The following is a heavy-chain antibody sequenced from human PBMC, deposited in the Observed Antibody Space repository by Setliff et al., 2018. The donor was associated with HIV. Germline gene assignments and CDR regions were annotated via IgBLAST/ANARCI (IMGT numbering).Heavy chain of an antibody. V-gene: IGHV1-2*02. CDR1: GYTFTKFD. D-gene: IGHD3-10*01. J-gene: IGHJ4*02. Sequence: ASVKVSCKASGYTFTKFDMNWVRQATGQGLEGMGWIHPNRGGTNYAQKFQGRVTMTRDTSISTAYMELSRVKYDDAAVYYCARVQRVGGVEGYFDYWGQGTLVTVSS. CDR3: ARVQRVGGVEGYFDY. CDR2: IHPNRGGT.